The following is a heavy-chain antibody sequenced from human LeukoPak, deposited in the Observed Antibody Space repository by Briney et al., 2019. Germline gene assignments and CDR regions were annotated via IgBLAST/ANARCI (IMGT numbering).Heavy chain of an antibody. J-gene: IGHJ3*02. CDR1: GFTFSSYA. Sequence: GGSLRLSCAASGFTFSSYAMHWVRQAPGKGLEWVAVISYDGSNKYYADSVKGRFTISRDNSKNTLYLQMNSLRAGDTAVYYCARDKQWLVLKAFEIWGQGTMVTVSS. D-gene: IGHD6-19*01. CDR3: ARDKQWLVLKAFEI. V-gene: IGHV3-30*04. CDR2: ISYDGSNK.